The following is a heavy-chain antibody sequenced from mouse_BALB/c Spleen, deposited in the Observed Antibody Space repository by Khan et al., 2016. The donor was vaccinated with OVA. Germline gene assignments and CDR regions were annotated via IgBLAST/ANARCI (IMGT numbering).Heavy chain of an antibody. D-gene: IGHD2-14*01. CDR1: GYTFISYT. CDR3: ARDGAYYRNDGWFAY. V-gene: IGHV1-4*01. Sequence: QVQLKQSGAELTRPGASVKMSCKASGYTFISYTIHWIKQRPGHGLEWIGYINPSSGYTNYNQKFKDRATLTADKSSTTAYMQLSSLTSDDSVVYYCARDGAYYRNDGWFAYWGQGTLVTVSA. CDR2: INPSSGYT. J-gene: IGHJ3*01.